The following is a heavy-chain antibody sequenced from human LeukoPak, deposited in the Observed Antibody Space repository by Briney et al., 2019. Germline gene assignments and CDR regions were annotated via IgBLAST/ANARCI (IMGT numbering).Heavy chain of an antibody. CDR3: ARAGIAAAGTIRGVKYFQH. J-gene: IGHJ1*01. CDR2: INHSGST. D-gene: IGHD6-13*01. Sequence: TSETLSLTCTVSGDSISSHYWSWIRQPPGKGLEWIGEINHSGSTNYNPSLKSRVTISVDTSKNQFSLKLSSVTAADTAVYYCARAGIAAAGTIRGVKYFQHWGQGTLVTVSS. V-gene: IGHV4-34*01. CDR1: GDSISSHY.